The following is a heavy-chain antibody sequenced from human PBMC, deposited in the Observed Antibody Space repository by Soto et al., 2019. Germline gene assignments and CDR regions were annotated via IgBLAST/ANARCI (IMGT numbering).Heavy chain of an antibody. D-gene: IGHD3-3*01. V-gene: IGHV3-74*01. CDR1: GFTFSSYW. CDR3: ATTDRYYDFWSGYSHDY. J-gene: IGHJ4*02. CDR2: INSDGSST. Sequence: EVQLVESGGGLVQPGGSLRLSCAASGFTFSSYWMHWVRQAPGKGLVWVSRINSDGSSTSYADSVKGRFTISRDNAKNTLYLRMNSLRAEDTAVYYCATTDRYYDFWSGYSHDYWGQGTLVTVSS.